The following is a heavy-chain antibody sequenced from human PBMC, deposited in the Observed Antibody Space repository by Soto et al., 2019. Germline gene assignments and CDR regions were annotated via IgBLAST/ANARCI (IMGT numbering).Heavy chain of an antibody. CDR2: IYYSGST. CDR1: GGSISSSSYY. V-gene: IGHV4-39*01. Sequence: QLQLQESGPGLVKPSETLSLTCTVSGGSISSSSYYWGWIRQPPGKGLEWIGSIYYSGSTYYNPSLTSRVTIYGDTSKNHFSLKLSSVTAADPAVSYCARRASGWYFDYWGQGTLVTVSS. J-gene: IGHJ4*02. D-gene: IGHD6-19*01. CDR3: ARRASGWYFDY.